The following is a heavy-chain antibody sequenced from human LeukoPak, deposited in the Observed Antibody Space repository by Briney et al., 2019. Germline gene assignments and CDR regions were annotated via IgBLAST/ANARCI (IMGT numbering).Heavy chain of an antibody. J-gene: IGHJ5*02. D-gene: IGHD3-9*01. CDR3: ARPRGGILTGYYHL. CDR1: GGTFSSYA. CDR2: IIPIFGTA. Sequence: SVKVSCKASGGTFSSYAISWVRQAPGQGLEWMGGIIPIFGTANYAQKFQGRVTITADESTSTAYMELSSLRSEDTTVYYCARPRGGILTGYYHLWGQGTLVTVS. V-gene: IGHV1-69*13.